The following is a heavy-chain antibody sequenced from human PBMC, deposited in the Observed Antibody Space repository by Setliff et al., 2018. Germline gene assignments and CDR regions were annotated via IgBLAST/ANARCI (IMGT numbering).Heavy chain of an antibody. Sequence: SETLSLTCTVSGGSISSSSYYWGWIRQPPGKGLEWIGSIYYSGSTYYNPSPKSRVTISVDTSKNQFSLKLSSVTAADTAVYYCALNPSWFGGLFAWFDPWGQGTLVTVSS. CDR1: GGSISSSSYY. D-gene: IGHD3-10*01. J-gene: IGHJ5*02. V-gene: IGHV4-39*01. CDR3: ALNPSWFGGLFAWFDP. CDR2: IYYSGST.